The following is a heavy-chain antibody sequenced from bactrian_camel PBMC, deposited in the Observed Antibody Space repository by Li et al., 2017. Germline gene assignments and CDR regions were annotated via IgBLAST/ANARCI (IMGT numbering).Heavy chain of an antibody. CDR3: ATGRSVWGESCNIRADRYSY. Sequence: HVQLVESGGGSAQAGNSLRLSCSASLNPGSTYCMAWVRQSPGREREGVAAVSAAYGITYYTPATRGRFTISRDNARYTILLQMSSLKPEDSGIYYCATGRSVWGESCNIRADRYSYWGQGTQVTVS. D-gene: IGHD5*01. CDR2: VSAAYGIT. J-gene: IGHJ4*01. CDR1: LNPGSTYC. V-gene: IGHV3S1*01.